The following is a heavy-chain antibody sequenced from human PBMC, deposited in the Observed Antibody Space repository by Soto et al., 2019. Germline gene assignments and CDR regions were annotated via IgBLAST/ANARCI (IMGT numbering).Heavy chain of an antibody. CDR1: GFIVSSNQ. D-gene: IGHD3-3*01. J-gene: IGHJ4*02. CDR2: IYSGHTT. Sequence: GGSLRLSCVASGFIVSSNQMSWVRQAPGKGLERVSVIYSGHTTYYADSVEGRFTISRDDSKNTLYLQMNSLRVEDTAVYYCVRVPSDHKLRLVEWPYGDYWGQGALVTVSS. CDR3: VRVPSDHKLRLVEWPYGDY. V-gene: IGHV3-53*01.